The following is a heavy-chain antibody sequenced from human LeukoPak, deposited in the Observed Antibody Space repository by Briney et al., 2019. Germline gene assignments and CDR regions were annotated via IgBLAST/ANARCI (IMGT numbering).Heavy chain of an antibody. CDR1: GYSSTSYW. Sequence: GESLKISCKGSGYSSTSYWIGWVRQMPGKGLEWMGIIYPGDSDTRYSPSFQGQVTISADKSISTAYLQWSSLKASDTAMYYCARHVRRGYCSGGSCYVNYYYMDVWGKGTTVTVSS. D-gene: IGHD2-15*01. V-gene: IGHV5-51*01. CDR3: ARHVRRGYCSGGSCYVNYYYMDV. J-gene: IGHJ6*03. CDR2: IYPGDSDT.